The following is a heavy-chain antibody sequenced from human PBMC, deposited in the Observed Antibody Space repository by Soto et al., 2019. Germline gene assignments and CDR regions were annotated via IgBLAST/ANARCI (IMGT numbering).Heavy chain of an antibody. CDR3: ARTFGAPNFMEKSGYYYGMDV. D-gene: IGHD3-16*01. CDR1: GYSFTSYW. CDR2: IYPGDSDT. V-gene: IGHV5-51*01. J-gene: IGHJ6*02. Sequence: GESLKISCKGSGYSFTSYWIGWVRQMPGKGLEWMGIIYPGDSDTRYSPSFQGQVTISADKSISTAYLQWSSLKASDTAMYYCARTFGAPNFMEKSGYYYGMDVSGQGTTVTVS.